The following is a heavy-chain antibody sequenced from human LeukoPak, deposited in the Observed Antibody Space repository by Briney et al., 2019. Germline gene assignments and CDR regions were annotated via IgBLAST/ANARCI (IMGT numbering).Heavy chain of an antibody. CDR2: ISSSSTSK. V-gene: IGHV3-48*04. J-gene: IGHJ1*01. CDR3: ARWAGGYCSSTSCLRYFQH. Sequence: GGSLRLSCAVSGFIFSSYSMNWVRQAPGKGLEWVSHISSSSTSKYYADSVKGRFTISRDNAKNSLYLQMNSLRAEDTAVYYCARWAGGYCSSTSCLRYFQHWGQGTLVTVSS. CDR1: GFIFSSYS. D-gene: IGHD2-2*01.